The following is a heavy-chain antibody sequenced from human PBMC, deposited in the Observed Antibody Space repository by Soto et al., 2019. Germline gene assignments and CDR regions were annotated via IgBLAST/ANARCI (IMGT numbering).Heavy chain of an antibody. Sequence: QVQLQQWGAGLLKPSETLSLTCAVYGGSLSGYYWSWIRQPPGKGLEWIGEINHGGGTNYNPSLKSRVTISVDTSKDQFSLELRSASAADTAVYFCARGLLRDSDYWGQGALVTVSS. CDR3: ARGLLRDSDY. CDR1: GGSLSGYY. J-gene: IGHJ4*02. CDR2: INHGGGT. D-gene: IGHD5-12*01. V-gene: IGHV4-34*01.